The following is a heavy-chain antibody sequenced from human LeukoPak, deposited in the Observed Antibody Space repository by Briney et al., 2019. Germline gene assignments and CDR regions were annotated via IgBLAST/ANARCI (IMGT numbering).Heavy chain of an antibody. Sequence: ASVRVSCKASGYTFTAYYLHWVRQAPGQGLEWMGWINPNSGGTNYAQKFQGRVTMTRDTSISTAYMELSRLRSDDTAVYYCARDPLFGVVIKYFDYWGQGTLVTVSS. CDR1: GYTFTAYY. J-gene: IGHJ4*02. CDR2: INPNSGGT. V-gene: IGHV1-2*02. D-gene: IGHD3-3*01. CDR3: ARDPLFGVVIKYFDY.